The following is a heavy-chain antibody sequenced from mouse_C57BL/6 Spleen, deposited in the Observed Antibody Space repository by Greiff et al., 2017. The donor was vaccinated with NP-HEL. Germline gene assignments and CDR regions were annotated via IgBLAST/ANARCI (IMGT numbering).Heavy chain of an antibody. Sequence: DVHLVESGGGLVKPGGSLKLSCAASGFTFSDYGMHWVRQAPEKGLEWVAYISSGSSTIYYADTVKGRFTISRDNAKNTLFLQMTSLRSEDTAMYYCAKSGLDYWGQGTTLTVSS. D-gene: IGHD3-1*01. V-gene: IGHV5-17*01. CDR3: AKSGLDY. J-gene: IGHJ2*01. CDR2: ISSGSSTI. CDR1: GFTFSDYG.